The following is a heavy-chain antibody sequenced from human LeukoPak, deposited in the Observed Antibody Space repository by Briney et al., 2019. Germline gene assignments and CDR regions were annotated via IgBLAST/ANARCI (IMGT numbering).Heavy chain of an antibody. Sequence: PSETLSLTCTGSGGSISSYYWSWIRQPPGKGLEWIGYIYYSGSTNYNPSLKSRVTISVDTSKNQFSLKLSSVTAADTAVYYCARLGWLRRGWFDPWGQGTLVTVSS. CDR1: GGSISSYY. CDR3: ARLGWLRRGWFDP. J-gene: IGHJ5*02. D-gene: IGHD5-12*01. V-gene: IGHV4-59*08. CDR2: IYYSGST.